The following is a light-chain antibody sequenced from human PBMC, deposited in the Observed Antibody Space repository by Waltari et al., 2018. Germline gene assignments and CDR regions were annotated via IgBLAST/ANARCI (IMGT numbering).Light chain of an antibody. CDR1: SSDIGGFHNY. CDR3: SSFAGSNILL. V-gene: IGLV2-8*01. CDR2: EVA. J-gene: IGLJ3*02. Sequence: QSALTQPPSASGSPGQSVTISCTGTSSDIGGFHNYVSWYQQRPGKAPKLMIYEVAKRPSGVPARFSGSKSGNTASLTVSGLQAEDEADYYCSSFAGSNILLFGGGTKLTVL.